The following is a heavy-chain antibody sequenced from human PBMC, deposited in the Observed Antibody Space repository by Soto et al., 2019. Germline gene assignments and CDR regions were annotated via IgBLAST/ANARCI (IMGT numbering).Heavy chain of an antibody. CDR3: GKEGPGHSSGWSFDY. J-gene: IGHJ4*02. Sequence: GGSLRLSCAASGFTFSAYGMSWVRQAPGKGLEWVSVISGSGHRTFSADSVKGRFTISRDNSQYTLYLQMNSLRAEDSAVYYCGKEGPGHSSGWSFDYWGQGTLVTVSS. CDR2: ISGSGHRT. D-gene: IGHD6-19*01. V-gene: IGHV3-23*01. CDR1: GFTFSAYG.